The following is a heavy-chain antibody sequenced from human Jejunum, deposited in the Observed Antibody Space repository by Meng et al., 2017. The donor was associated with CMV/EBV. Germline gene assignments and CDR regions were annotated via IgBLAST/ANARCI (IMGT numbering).Heavy chain of an antibody. J-gene: IGHJ4*02. V-gene: IGHV5-51*01. D-gene: IGHD4-11*01. Sequence: YRFGDYWIGWVRHKPGKGLEWLGIIYPGDSATRYSPSFQGQVTISVDKSISTAYLQWSSLKASDTAMYYCARLGDNSNYWTTLDYWGQGTLVTVSS. CDR1: YRFGDYW. CDR2: IYPGDSAT. CDR3: ARLGDNSNYWTTLDY.